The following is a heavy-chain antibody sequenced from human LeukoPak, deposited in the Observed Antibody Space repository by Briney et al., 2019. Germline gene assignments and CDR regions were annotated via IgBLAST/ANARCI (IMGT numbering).Heavy chain of an antibody. CDR3: ASTMDV. Sequence: SETLSLTCTVSGGSISSYFWSWIGQPAGKGLEWIGRIYTSGSTNYNPSLNSRVTMSVHTSKNQFSLKLSSVTAADTAVYYCASTMDVWGKGTTVTVSS. CDR2: IYTSGST. J-gene: IGHJ6*04. V-gene: IGHV4-4*07. CDR1: GGSISSYF.